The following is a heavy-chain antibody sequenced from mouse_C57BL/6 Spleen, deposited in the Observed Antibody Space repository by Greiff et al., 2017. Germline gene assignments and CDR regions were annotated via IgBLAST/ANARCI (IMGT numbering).Heavy chain of an antibody. CDR3: TVPFAY. Sequence: VQLKESGGGLVQPGGSMKLSCVASGFTFSNYWVNWVRQSPEKGLEWVAQIRLKSDNYATHYAESVKGRFTISRDDSKSSVYLQMNNLRAENTGIYYCTVPFAYWGKGTLVTVSA. V-gene: IGHV6-3*01. CDR1: GFTFSNYW. CDR2: IRLKSDNYAT. J-gene: IGHJ3*01.